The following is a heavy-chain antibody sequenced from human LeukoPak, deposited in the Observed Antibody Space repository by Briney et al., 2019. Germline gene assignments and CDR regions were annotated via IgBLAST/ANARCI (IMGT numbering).Heavy chain of an antibody. D-gene: IGHD1-26*01. J-gene: IGHJ5*02. CDR1: GYTFTSYY. V-gene: IGHV1-46*01. CDR3: ARDWEVGATATWWFDP. Sequence: ASVKASCKASGYTFTSYYMHWVRQAPGQGLEWMGIINPSGGSTSYAQKFQGRVTMTRDTSTSTVYMELSSLRSEDTAVYYCARDWEVGATATWWFDPWGQGTLVTVSS. CDR2: INPSGGST.